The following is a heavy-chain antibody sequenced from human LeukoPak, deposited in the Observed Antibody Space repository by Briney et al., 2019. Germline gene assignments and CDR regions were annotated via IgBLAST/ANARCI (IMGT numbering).Heavy chain of an antibody. Sequence: ASVKVSCKASGYTFTSYGISWVRQAPGQGLEWMGWISAYNGNTNYAQKLQGRVTMTTDTSTSTAYMELRSLRSDDTAVYYCARDPGSPGWVDQLLWFGELSPNYYYYYMDVWGKGTTVTVSS. CDR2: ISAYNGNT. D-gene: IGHD3-10*01. CDR3: ARDPGSPGWVDQLLWFGELSPNYYYYYMDV. J-gene: IGHJ6*03. CDR1: GYTFTSYG. V-gene: IGHV1-18*01.